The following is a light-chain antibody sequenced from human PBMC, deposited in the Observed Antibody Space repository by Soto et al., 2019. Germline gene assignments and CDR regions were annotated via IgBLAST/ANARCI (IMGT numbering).Light chain of an antibody. CDR3: QQYGSPFT. J-gene: IGKJ3*01. Sequence: EIVLTQSPGTLSLTAGERATLSCRASQSVSSSYLAWYQQKPGQAPRLLIYGASSRATGIPDRFSGSGSGTDFTLTISRLAPEDFAVYYCQQYGSPFTFGPGTKVDIK. CDR2: GAS. V-gene: IGKV3-20*01. CDR1: QSVSSSY.